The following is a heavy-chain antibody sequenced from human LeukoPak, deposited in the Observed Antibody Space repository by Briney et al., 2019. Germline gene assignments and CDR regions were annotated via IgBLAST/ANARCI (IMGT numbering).Heavy chain of an antibody. CDR2: INPNSGGT. J-gene: IGHJ5*02. V-gene: IGHV1-2*04. D-gene: IGHD3-22*01. CDR1: GYTFTSYA. Sequence: ASVKVSCKASGYTFTSYAMNWVRQAPGQGLEWMGWINPNSGGTNYTQKFQGWVTMTRDTSISTAYMELSRLRSDDTAMYYCARALARTYYYDSRGYHNWFDPWGQGTLVTVSS. CDR3: ARALARTYYYDSRGYHNWFDP.